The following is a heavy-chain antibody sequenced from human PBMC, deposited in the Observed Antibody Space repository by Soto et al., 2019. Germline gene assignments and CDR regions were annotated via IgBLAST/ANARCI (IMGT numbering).Heavy chain of an antibody. D-gene: IGHD5-18*01. CDR2: ISYDGSNK. V-gene: IGHV3-30*18. CDR3: AKGEDVDTVDY. J-gene: IGHJ4*02. CDR1: GFTFSSYG. Sequence: GGSLRLSCAASGFTFSSYGMHWVRQAPGKGLEWVAVISYDGSNKYYADSAKGRFTISRDNSKNTLYLQMNSLRAEDTAVYYCAKGEDVDTVDYWGQGTLVTVSS.